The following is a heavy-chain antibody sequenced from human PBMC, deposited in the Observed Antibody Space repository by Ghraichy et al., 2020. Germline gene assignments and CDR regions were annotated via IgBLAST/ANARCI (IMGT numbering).Heavy chain of an antibody. V-gene: IGHV3-43*01. CDR1: GFTFDDYT. J-gene: IGHJ5*02. Sequence: LSLTCAASGFTFDDYTMHWVRQAPGKGLEWVSLISWDGGSTYYAESVKGRFTISRDNSKNSLYLQMNSLRTEDTALYYCAKGSGGYGGNNWFDPWGQGTLVTVSS. CDR3: AKGSGGYGGNNWFDP. D-gene: IGHD4-23*01. CDR2: ISWDGGST.